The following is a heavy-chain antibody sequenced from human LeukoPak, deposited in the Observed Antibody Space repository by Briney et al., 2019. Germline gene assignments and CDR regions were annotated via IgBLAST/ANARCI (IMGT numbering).Heavy chain of an antibody. D-gene: IGHD7-27*01. Sequence: PGGSLRLSCAASGFNFDDYGMSWVRQAPGKGLEWVSYISSSSSTIYYADSVKGRFTISRDNAKNSLYLQMNSLRAEDTAVYYCARDTLGNYYYYYMDVWGKGTTVTVSS. CDR3: ARDTLGNYYYYYMDV. J-gene: IGHJ6*03. V-gene: IGHV3-48*01. CDR2: ISSSSSTI. CDR1: GFNFDDYG.